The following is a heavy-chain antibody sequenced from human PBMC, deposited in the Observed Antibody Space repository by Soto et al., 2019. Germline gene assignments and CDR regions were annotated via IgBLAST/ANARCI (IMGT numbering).Heavy chain of an antibody. CDR3: ARQGYCSGGSCYSDAYFDY. V-gene: IGHV1-18*01. CDR1: GYTFTSYG. J-gene: IGHJ4*02. CDR2: ISAYNGNT. Sequence: GASVKVSCKASGYTFTSYGISWVRQAPGQGLEWMGWISAYNGNTNYAQKLQGRVTMTTDTSTSTAYMELRSLRSDDTAVYYCARQGYCSGGSCYSDAYFDYWGQGTLVTVSS. D-gene: IGHD2-15*01.